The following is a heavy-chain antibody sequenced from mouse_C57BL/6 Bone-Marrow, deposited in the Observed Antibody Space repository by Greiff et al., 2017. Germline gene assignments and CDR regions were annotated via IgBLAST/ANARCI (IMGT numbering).Heavy chain of an antibody. V-gene: IGHV1-9*01. Sequence: QVPLQQSGAELMKPGASVKLSCQATGYTFTGYWIELVKQRPGHFLELIGEILPGSGRTTFNEKFKGKATFTADTSSNTAYMQLSSLTTEDSAIYYCARDEGDAMDYWGQGTSVTVSS. CDR3: ARDEGDAMDY. J-gene: IGHJ4*01. CDR2: ILPGSGRT. CDR1: GYTFTGYW.